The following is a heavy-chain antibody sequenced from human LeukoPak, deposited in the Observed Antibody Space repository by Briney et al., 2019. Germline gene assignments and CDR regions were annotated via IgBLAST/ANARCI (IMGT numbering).Heavy chain of an antibody. J-gene: IGHJ4*02. CDR1: GFTFSSYW. Sequence: GGSLRLSCAASGFTFSSYWMHWDRQAPGKGLVWVSRINSDGSSTSYADSVKGRFTISRDNAKNSLYLQMNSLRAEDTAVYYCARDTRHDYGDYWGQRTLVTASS. D-gene: IGHD2-15*01. V-gene: IGHV3-74*01. CDR2: INSDGSST. CDR3: ARDTRHDYGDY.